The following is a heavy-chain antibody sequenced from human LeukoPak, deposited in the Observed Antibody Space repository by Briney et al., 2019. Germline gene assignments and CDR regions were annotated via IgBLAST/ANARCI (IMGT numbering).Heavy chain of an antibody. V-gene: IGHV3-48*03. CDR2: ISTSGSTI. D-gene: IGHD1-20*01. J-gene: IGHJ4*02. Sequence: GGSLRLSCAASGFPFSTYEMNWVRQAPGKGLEGVSYISTSGSTIYYADSVKGRFTISRDNAKNLLYLQMNSLRAEDTAVYYCARVGAYAAVNWWGQGTLVTVSS. CDR1: GFPFSTYE. CDR3: ARVGAYAAVNW.